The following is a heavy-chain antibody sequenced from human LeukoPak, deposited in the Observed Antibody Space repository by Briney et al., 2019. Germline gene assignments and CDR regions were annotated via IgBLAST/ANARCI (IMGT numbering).Heavy chain of an antibody. V-gene: IGHV1-18*01. Sequence: ASVKVSCKASGYTFTSYGISWVRQAPGQGLERMGWISAYNGNTNYAQKLQGRVTITTDTSTSTAYMELRSLRSDDTAVYYCARDLPPNYYDSSGYPGDYWGQGTLVTVSS. CDR2: ISAYNGNT. J-gene: IGHJ4*02. D-gene: IGHD3-22*01. CDR3: ARDLPPNYYDSSGYPGDY. CDR1: GYTFTSYG.